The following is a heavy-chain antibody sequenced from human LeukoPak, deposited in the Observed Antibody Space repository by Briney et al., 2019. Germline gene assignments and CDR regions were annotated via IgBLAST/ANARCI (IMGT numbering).Heavy chain of an antibody. Sequence: SETLSLTCAVSGYSISSGYRWGWIRQPPGKGLEWIGSMCHSGSTYYNPSLKSRVTISVDTSKNQFSLKLSSVTAADTAVYYCARALGGPYDYVWGTYRYPFDYWGQGTLVTVSS. D-gene: IGHD3-16*02. CDR1: GYSISSGYR. V-gene: IGHV4-38-2*01. CDR2: MCHSGST. CDR3: ARALGGPYDYVWGTYRYPFDY. J-gene: IGHJ4*02.